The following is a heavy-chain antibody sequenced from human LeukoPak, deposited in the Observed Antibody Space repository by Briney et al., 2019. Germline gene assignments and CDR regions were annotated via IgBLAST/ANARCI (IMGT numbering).Heavy chain of an antibody. CDR2: IYSGGST. J-gene: IGHJ4*02. V-gene: IGHV3-66*01. Sequence: PGGSLRLSCAASGFTVSSNYMSWVRQAPGKGLEGVSVIYSGGSTYYADSVKGRFTISRDNSKNTLYLQMNSLRAEDTAVYYCARASGYSYGYLSLVYWGQGTLVTVSS. CDR3: ARASGYSYGYLSLVY. CDR1: GFTVSSNY. D-gene: IGHD5-18*01.